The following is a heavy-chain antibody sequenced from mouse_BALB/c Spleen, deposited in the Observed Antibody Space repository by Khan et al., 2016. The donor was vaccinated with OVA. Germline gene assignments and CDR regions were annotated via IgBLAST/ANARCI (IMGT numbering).Heavy chain of an antibody. Sequence: EVQLQESGPELVKPGASVKMSCKASGYTFTSYVIHWVQQKPGLGLEWIGYINPYNDGTEYNEKFKGKATLTSDKSSSTAYMELSSLTSEDSAVYYCARGGIYYGSRQYYEMDYWGQGTSVTVSS. D-gene: IGHD1-1*01. V-gene: IGHV1S136*01. CDR3: ARGGIYYGSRQYYEMDY. CDR2: INPYNDGT. CDR1: GYTFTSYV. J-gene: IGHJ4*01.